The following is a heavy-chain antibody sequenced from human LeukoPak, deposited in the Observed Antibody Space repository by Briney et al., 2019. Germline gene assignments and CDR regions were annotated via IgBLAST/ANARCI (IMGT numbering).Heavy chain of an antibody. CDR2: ISGSGGST. CDR1: GFTFSSYA. Sequence: PGGSLRLSCAASGFTFSSYAMSWVRQAPGKGLEWVSAISGSGGSTYYADSVKGRFTISRDNSKNTLYLQMNSLRAEDTAVYYCARDAGGYYDSSGYYGYWGQGTLVTVSS. D-gene: IGHD3-22*01. V-gene: IGHV3-23*01. J-gene: IGHJ4*02. CDR3: ARDAGGYYDSSGYYGY.